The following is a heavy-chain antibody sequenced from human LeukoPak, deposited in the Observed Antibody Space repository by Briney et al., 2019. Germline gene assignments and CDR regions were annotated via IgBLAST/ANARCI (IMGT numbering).Heavy chain of an antibody. CDR1: RFTFDTYA. D-gene: IGHD5-18*01. CDR2: ISGDGKSP. J-gene: IGHJ4*02. V-gene: IGHV3-43*02. CDR3: AKALAGYSYVLDY. Sequence: PGGSLRLSCAAYRFTFDTYAMHWVRQAPGKALEWVSLISGDGKSPYYIDSVKGRFTISRDNSKNSLYLQMNSLRTEDTALYYCAKALAGYSYVLDYWGQGTLVTVSS.